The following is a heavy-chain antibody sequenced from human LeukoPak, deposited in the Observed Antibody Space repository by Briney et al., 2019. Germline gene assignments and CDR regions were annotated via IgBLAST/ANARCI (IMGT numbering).Heavy chain of an antibody. CDR1: GFTFSNYS. CDR3: ARNARPYYYYGMDV. D-gene: IGHD6-6*01. Sequence: GGSLRLSCAASGFTFSNYSMHWVRQEPGKGLVWVSRINSDGSRISYADSVRGRFTISRDNAKNTLDLQMNSLRAEDTAVYYCARNARPYYYYGMDVWGQGTTVTVSS. CDR2: INSDGSRI. V-gene: IGHV3-74*01. J-gene: IGHJ6*02.